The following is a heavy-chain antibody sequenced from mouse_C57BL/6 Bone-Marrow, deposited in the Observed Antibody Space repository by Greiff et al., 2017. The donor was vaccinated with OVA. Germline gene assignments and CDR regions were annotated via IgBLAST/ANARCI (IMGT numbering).Heavy chain of an antibody. CDR2: IYWDDDK. Sequence: VKLQESGPGILQSSQTLSLTCSFSGFSLSTSGMGVSWIRQPSGKGLEWLAHIYWDDDKRYNPSLKSRLTISQDTSRNQVFLKITSVDTADTATYYCARLLRSWFAYWGQGTLVTVSA. CDR1: GFSLSTSGMG. J-gene: IGHJ3*01. V-gene: IGHV8-12*01. CDR3: ARLLRSWFAY. D-gene: IGHD1-1*01.